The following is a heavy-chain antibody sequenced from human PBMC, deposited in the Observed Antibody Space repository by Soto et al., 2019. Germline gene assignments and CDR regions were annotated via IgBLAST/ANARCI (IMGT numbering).Heavy chain of an antibody. CDR3: AKAYFVWSSEQPYYFDY. Sequence: EVQLLESGGGLVQPGGSLRLSCAASGFTFSNYAMTWVRQGPGKGLEWVSGISGSGGRSYYADSVKGRFTISRDNSKSTLYLQMNSLKAEDTAVYYCAKAYFVWSSEQPYYFDYWGQGTLVTFSS. CDR1: GFTFSNYA. V-gene: IGHV3-23*01. CDR2: ISGSGGRS. J-gene: IGHJ4*02. D-gene: IGHD3-16*01.